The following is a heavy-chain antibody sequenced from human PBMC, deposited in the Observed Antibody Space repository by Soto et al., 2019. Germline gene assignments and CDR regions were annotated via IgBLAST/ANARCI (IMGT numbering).Heavy chain of an antibody. CDR1: GFTFSTYA. V-gene: IGHV3-30-3*01. J-gene: IGHJ4*02. D-gene: IGHD3-22*01. CDR3: ARVSRAMIVVFITVSFDH. CDR2: ISYDGNNK. Sequence: QVQLLESGGGVVQPGRSLRLSCAASGFTFSTYAMHWVRQAPGKGLEWVAAISYDGNNKYFAESVKGRFTISRDNSKNTLYLQMNSLKTEDTAVYYCARVSRAMIVVFITVSFDHWGQGTPVTVSS.